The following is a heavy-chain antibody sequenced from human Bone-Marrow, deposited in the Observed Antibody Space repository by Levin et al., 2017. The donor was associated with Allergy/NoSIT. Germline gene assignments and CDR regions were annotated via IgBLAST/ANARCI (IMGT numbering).Heavy chain of an antibody. V-gene: IGHV3-23*01. CDR1: GFTFTDYA. CDR2: VTETGGST. D-gene: IGHD4-11*01. Sequence: GGSLRLSCAAFGFTFTDYAMSWVRQAPGKGLEWVSGVTETGGSTYYADSVKGRFTVSRDNSKNMLFLQLNSLRAEDTALYYCAKDYSIHKGRVFFDDWGQGTLVTVSS. J-gene: IGHJ4*02. CDR3: AKDYSIHKGRVFFDD.